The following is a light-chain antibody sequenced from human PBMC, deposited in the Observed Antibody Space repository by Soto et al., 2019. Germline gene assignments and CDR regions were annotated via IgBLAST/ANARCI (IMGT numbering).Light chain of an antibody. CDR2: GAS. J-gene: IGKJ1*01. V-gene: IGKV3-15*01. Sequence: EIGLTKLLGTLLQSQGERATLSCRASQSVSSNYLAWYQQKPGQAPRLLIYGASTRATGIPARFSGSGSGTEFTLTISSLQSEDFAVYYCQQYNDWPPWTFGQGTKVDIK. CDR1: QSVSSN. CDR3: QQYNDWPPWT.